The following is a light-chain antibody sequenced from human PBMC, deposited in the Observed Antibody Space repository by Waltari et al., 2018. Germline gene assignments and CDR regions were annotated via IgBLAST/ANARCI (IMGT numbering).Light chain of an antibody. CDR1: SSDVGGSHY. CDR2: DVS. Sequence: QSALTQPASVYGSPGPSITISCTGTSSDVGGSHYVPWYQQHPGKAPKLMIYDVSNRPSGVSNRFSGSKSGNTASLTISGLQAEDEADYYCSSYTSSSTLWVFGGGTKLTVL. CDR3: SSYTSSSTLWV. V-gene: IGLV2-14*03. J-gene: IGLJ3*02.